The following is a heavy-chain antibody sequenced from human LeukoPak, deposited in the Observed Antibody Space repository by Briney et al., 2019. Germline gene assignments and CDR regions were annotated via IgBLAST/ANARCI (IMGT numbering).Heavy chain of an antibody. CDR2: ISWNSGSI. D-gene: IGHD3-9*01. CDR3: AKDPGGSTPIRLRYFDWLLED. J-gene: IGHJ4*02. CDR1: GFTFDDYA. V-gene: IGHV3-9*01. Sequence: PGGSLRLSCAASGFTFDDYAMHWVRQAPGKGLEWVSGISWNSGSIGYADSVKGRFTISRDNAKNSLYLQMNSLRAEDTALYYCAKDPGGSTPIRLRYFDWLLEDWGQGTLVTVSS.